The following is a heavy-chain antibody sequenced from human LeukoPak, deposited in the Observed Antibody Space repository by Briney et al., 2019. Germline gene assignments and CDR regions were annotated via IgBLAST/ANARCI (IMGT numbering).Heavy chain of an antibody. J-gene: IGHJ3*02. CDR2: ISAYNGNT. V-gene: IGHV1-18*01. Sequence: ASVKVSCKASGYTFTSYGISWVGQAPGQGLEWMGWISAYNGNTNYAQKLQGRVTMTTDTSTSTAYMELRSLRSDDTAVYYCAREIMMTTLTIDDAFDIWGQGTMVTVSS. CDR1: GYTFTSYG. CDR3: AREIMMTTLTIDDAFDI. D-gene: IGHD4-17*01.